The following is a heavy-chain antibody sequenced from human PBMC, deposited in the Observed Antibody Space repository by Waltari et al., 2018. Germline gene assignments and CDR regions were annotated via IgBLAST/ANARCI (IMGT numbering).Heavy chain of an antibody. Sequence: EVQLVESGGGLVQSGGSLRLSCAVSGFTLRSYDMHWVRQTTRKGLRWVSVTGIAGATYYSGSVKGRFTISRERAKNSMYLQMNSLRAGDTAVDYCARAPTGEHFDYWGQGTLVTVSS. D-gene: IGHD7-27*01. CDR3: ARAPTGEHFDY. CDR2: TGIAGAT. J-gene: IGHJ4*02. V-gene: IGHV3-13*01. CDR1: GFTLRSYD.